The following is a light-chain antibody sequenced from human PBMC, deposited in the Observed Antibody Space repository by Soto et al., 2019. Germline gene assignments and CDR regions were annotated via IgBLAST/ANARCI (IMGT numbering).Light chain of an antibody. Sequence: DIVMTQSPDSLAVSLGERATINCKSSQTVLYSSNNKNALAWFQQKPGQPPKLLIYWASTRESGVPDRFSGSGSGTDFTLTISSLQAEDVAVYYCQYLATLTFGGGTKVEIK. J-gene: IGKJ4*01. CDR2: WAS. CDR1: QTVLYSSNNKNA. V-gene: IGKV4-1*01. CDR3: QYLATLT.